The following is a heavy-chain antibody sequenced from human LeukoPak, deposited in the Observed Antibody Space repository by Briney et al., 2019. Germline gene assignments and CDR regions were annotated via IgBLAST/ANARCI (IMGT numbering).Heavy chain of an antibody. Sequence: PSETLSLTCAVYGGSFSGYYWSWIRQPPGKGLEWIGEINHSGSTNYNPSLKSRVTISVDTSKNQFSLKLSSVTAADTAVYYRARGWQHHFWGQGTLVTVSS. CDR1: GGSFSGYY. J-gene: IGHJ4*02. CDR3: ARGWQHHF. CDR2: INHSGST. V-gene: IGHV4-34*01. D-gene: IGHD6-13*01.